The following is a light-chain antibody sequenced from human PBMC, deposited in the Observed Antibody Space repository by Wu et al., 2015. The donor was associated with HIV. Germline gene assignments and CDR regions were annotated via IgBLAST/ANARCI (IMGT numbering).Light chain of an antibody. J-gene: IGKJ5*01. V-gene: IGKV3D-20*02. CDR2: DTS. Sequence: DILLTQSPGTLSLSPGERATLSCRASQSITSNYLAWYQQKPGQSPRLLIYDTSSRATGVPARFSGSASGTDFTLTISSLEPEDSAIYYCQQRTNWPLISFGPGTRLEIK. CDR3: QQRTNWPLIS. CDR1: QSITSNY.